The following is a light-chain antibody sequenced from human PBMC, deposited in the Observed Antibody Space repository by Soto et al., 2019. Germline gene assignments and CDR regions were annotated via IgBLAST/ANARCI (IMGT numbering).Light chain of an antibody. Sequence: EVVMTQSPATLSVSPGERATLSCRASQSVSANLAWYQQKPGQAPRLLIYDASSRATGIPARFSGSGSGTDFTLTISSLQSEDFAVYYCQQYNKWATFGPGTRLEIE. CDR1: QSVSAN. J-gene: IGKJ5*01. CDR2: DAS. CDR3: QQYNKWAT. V-gene: IGKV3-15*01.